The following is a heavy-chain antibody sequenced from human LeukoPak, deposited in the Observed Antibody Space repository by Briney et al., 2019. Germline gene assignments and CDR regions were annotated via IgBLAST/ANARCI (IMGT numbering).Heavy chain of an antibody. CDR3: ARGSAVTNTGYY. CDR1: GFTFSSNS. Sequence: PGGSLRLSCAASGFTFSSNSMNWVRQAPGKGLEWVSSISSSSDYIYYADSVKGRFTISRDNAKNSLYLQMNSLRAEDTAVYYCARGSAVTNTGYYWGQGTLVTVSS. J-gene: IGHJ4*02. CDR2: ISSSSDYI. D-gene: IGHD2-8*02. V-gene: IGHV3-21*01.